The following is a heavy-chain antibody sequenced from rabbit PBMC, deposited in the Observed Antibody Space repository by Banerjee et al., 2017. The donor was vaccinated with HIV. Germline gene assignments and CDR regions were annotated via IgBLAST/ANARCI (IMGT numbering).Heavy chain of an antibody. V-gene: IGHV1S40*01. CDR1: GFSSSSSYY. Sequence: QSLSESGGGLVMPVASLTLTCIASGFSSSSSYYTRWVGSAAGKGLEWIGCIGTGSGYTYYASWAKGRFTISKTSSTTVTLQMTSLPAADTATYFCARNAGTSDDLWGPGTLVTVS. J-gene: IGHJ6*01. CDR3: ARNAGTSDDL. CDR2: IGTGSGYT. D-gene: IGHD8-1*01.